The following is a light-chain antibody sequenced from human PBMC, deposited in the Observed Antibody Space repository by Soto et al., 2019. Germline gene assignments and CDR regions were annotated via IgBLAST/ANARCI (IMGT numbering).Light chain of an antibody. Sequence: DIQMTQSPSSLSASVGDRVTITCRASQTITNYLNWYQQQSGKAPKLLIYATDTLQSGVPSRFSGSGSGTDYTLTISSLQPEDSATYYCQQSYNTPQTFGQGTKVDLK. CDR2: ATD. J-gene: IGKJ1*01. V-gene: IGKV1-39*01. CDR3: QQSYNTPQT. CDR1: QTITNY.